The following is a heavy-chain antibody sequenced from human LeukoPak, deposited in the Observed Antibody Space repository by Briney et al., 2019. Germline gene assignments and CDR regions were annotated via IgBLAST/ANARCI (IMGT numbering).Heavy chain of an antibody. CDR2: IIPIFGTA. CDR3: ARGASGRDAFDI. D-gene: IGHD6-25*01. Sequence: SVKVSCKASGGTFSSYAISWVRQAPGQGLEWMGGIIPIFGTANYAQKFQGRVTITADESTSTAYMELSSLRSEDTAVYYCARGASGRDAFDIWGQGTMDTVSS. CDR1: GGTFSSYA. V-gene: IGHV1-69*01. J-gene: IGHJ3*02.